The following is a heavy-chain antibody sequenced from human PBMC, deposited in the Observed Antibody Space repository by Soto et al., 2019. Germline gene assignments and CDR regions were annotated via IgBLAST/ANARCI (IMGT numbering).Heavy chain of an antibody. V-gene: IGHV1-69*01. CDR2: TIPILGTA. D-gene: IGHD1-1*01. CDR3: ARGTDMEI. J-gene: IGHJ6*01. CDR1: LGTFSSFA. Sequence: ASVXVSFKSSLGTFSSFAINWVLQAPGQGPEWMGGTIPILGTAKYAQKFQGRVTIIADETTNTASLELTSLRSEDTAVYYCARGTDMEIWGQGTTV.